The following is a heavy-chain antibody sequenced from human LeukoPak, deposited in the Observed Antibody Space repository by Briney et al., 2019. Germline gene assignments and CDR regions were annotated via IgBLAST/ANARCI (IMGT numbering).Heavy chain of an antibody. CDR1: GFTFSSYA. CDR2: ISGSGGST. J-gene: IGHJ3*02. CDR3: AKDPSGALGAFDI. Sequence: GGSLRLPCAASGFTFSSYAMSWVRQAPGKGLEWVSAISGSGGSTYYADSVKGRFTISRDNSKNTLYLQMNSLRAEDTAVYYCAKDPSGALGAFDIWGQGTMVTVSS. V-gene: IGHV3-23*01. D-gene: IGHD7-27*01.